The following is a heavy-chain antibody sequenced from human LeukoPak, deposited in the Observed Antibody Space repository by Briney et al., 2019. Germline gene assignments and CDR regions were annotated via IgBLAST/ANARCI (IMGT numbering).Heavy chain of an antibody. CDR1: RYTFTSYD. V-gene: IGHV1-8*01. D-gene: IGHD2-2*01. Sequence: ASVKVSCKASRYTFTSYDIYWVPEGPGQRLEWMGWMNPNSGNTGYAQKFQGRVTMTRNTSISTAYMELSSLRSEDTAVYYCARSYCSSTSCYDPPLDYWGQGTLVTVSS. CDR3: ARSYCSSTSCYDPPLDY. J-gene: IGHJ4*02. CDR2: MNPNSGNT.